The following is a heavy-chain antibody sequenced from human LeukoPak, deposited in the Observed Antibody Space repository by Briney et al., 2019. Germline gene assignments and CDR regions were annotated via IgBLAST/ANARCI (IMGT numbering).Heavy chain of an antibody. V-gene: IGHV4-39*07. CDR3: ARHGITMVRGVTHNWFDP. CDR1: GGSISSTSYY. CDR2: IYYSGST. D-gene: IGHD3-10*01. J-gene: IGHJ5*02. Sequence: SETLSLTCTVSGGSISSTSYYWGWIRQPPGKGLEWIGSIYYSGSTYHNPSLRSRVTISVDTSKNQFSLKLSSVTAADTAVYYCARHGITMVRGVTHNWFDPWGQGTLVTVS.